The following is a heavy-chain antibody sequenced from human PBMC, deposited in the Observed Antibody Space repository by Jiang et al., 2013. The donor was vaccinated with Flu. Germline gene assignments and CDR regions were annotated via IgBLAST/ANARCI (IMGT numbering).Heavy chain of an antibody. CDR2: INVSGTT. J-gene: IGHJ4*02. V-gene: IGHV4-34*01. D-gene: IGHD4/OR15-4a*01. CDR1: GGSFNGYF. CDR3: ARLGTNSGTVDY. Sequence: LLKPSETLSLTCAFYGGSFNGYFWSWIRQIPGKGLEWIGEINVSGTTNYHPSLKSRVTISIDTSRNQFSLKLSSVTATDTAIFYCARLGTNSGTVDYWGQGILVTVSS.